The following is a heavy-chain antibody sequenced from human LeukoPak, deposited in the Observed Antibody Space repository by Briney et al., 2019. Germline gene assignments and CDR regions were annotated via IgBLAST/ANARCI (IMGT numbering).Heavy chain of an antibody. Sequence: PSETLSLTCAVYGGSFSGYYWSWIRQPPGKGLEWIGEINHSGSTNYNPSLKSRVTISVDTPKNQFSLKLSSVTAADTAVYYCAREGGYSYGPYYYYYGMDVWGQGTTVTVSS. CDR1: GGSFSGYY. CDR3: AREGGYSYGPYYYYYGMDV. CDR2: INHSGST. D-gene: IGHD5-18*01. J-gene: IGHJ6*02. V-gene: IGHV4-34*01.